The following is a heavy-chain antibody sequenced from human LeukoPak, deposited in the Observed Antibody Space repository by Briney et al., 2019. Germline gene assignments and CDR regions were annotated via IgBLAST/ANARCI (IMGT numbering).Heavy chain of an antibody. CDR2: INHSGST. Sequence: PSETLSLTCAVYGGSFSGYYWSWIRQPPGKGLEWIGEINHSGSTNYNPSLKSRVTISVDTSKNQFSLKLSSVTAADTAVYYCARLYSGSYIYWGQGTLVTVSS. V-gene: IGHV4-34*01. CDR1: GGSFSGYY. J-gene: IGHJ4*02. D-gene: IGHD1-26*01. CDR3: ARLYSGSYIY.